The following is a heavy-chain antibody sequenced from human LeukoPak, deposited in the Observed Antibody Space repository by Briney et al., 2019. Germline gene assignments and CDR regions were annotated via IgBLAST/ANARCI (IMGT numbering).Heavy chain of an antibody. CDR1: GFTFDDYA. J-gene: IGHJ4*02. CDR2: ISWNSNSF. V-gene: IGHV3-9*01. CDR3: AKDTYSSSLTGFDY. Sequence: GRSLRLSCAASGFTFDDYAMHWVRQAPGKGLEWVSGISWNSNSFGYADSVKGRFTISRDNPKNPLYLQMNSLRPEDTALYYCAKDTYSSSLTGFDYWGQGTLVTVSS. D-gene: IGHD6-6*01.